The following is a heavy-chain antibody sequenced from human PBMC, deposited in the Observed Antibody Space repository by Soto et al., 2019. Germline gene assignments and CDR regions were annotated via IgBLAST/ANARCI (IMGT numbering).Heavy chain of an antibody. CDR3: ARQIYDSDTGPNFQYYFDS. V-gene: IGHV5-10-1*01. CDR2: IDPSDSQT. CDR1: GYSFAGYW. J-gene: IGHJ4*02. Sequence: GESLKISCKGSGYSFAGYWITWVRQKPGKGLEWMGRIDPSDSQTYYSPSFRGHVTTSVTKSITTVFLQWSSLRASDTAMYYCARQIYDSDTGPNFQYYFDSWGQGTPVTVSS. D-gene: IGHD3-22*01.